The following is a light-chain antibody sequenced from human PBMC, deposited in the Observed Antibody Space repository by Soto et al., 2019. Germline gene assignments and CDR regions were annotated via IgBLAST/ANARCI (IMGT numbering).Light chain of an antibody. Sequence: GLTQSPATLSLSPGERATLSCRARQTVSRYLAWYQQKPGQAPRLLIYYASNRATGIPARFSGSGSGTVYPLTISGLEPEDFAVYYCQQRSTWPFLTFGGGTKVEI. V-gene: IGKV3-11*01. CDR1: QTVSRY. CDR2: YAS. CDR3: QQRSTWPFLT. J-gene: IGKJ4*01.